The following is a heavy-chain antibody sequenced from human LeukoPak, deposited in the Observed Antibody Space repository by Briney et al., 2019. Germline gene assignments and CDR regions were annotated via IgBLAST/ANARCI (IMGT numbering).Heavy chain of an antibody. Sequence: SVKVSCKASGGTFSTYAISWVRQAPGQGLEWMGRIIPILGIANYAQKFQGRVTITADKSTSTAYMELSSLRSEDTAVYYCARSGSTWGYGDNFDYWGQGTLVTVSS. D-gene: IGHD4-17*01. CDR2: IIPILGIA. CDR1: GGTFSTYA. CDR3: ARSGSTWGYGDNFDY. V-gene: IGHV1-69*04. J-gene: IGHJ4*02.